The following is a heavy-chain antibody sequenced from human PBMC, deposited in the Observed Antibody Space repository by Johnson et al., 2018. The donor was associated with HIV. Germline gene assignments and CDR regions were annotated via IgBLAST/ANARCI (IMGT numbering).Heavy chain of an antibody. Sequence: QVQLLESGGGVVQPGGSLRLSCAASGFTFSSYGMHWVRQAPGKGLEWVAVISYDGSNNYYVDSVKGRFTITRDNSKNTLYLQMNRLRAEETAVYYCARARQAAFDIWGQGTMVTVSS. J-gene: IGHJ3*02. CDR2: ISYDGSNN. CDR1: GFTFSSYG. CDR3: ARARQAAFDI. V-gene: IGHV3-30*03.